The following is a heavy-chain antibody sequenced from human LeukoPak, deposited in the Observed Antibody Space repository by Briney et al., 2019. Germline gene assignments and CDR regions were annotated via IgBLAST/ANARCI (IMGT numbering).Heavy chain of an antibody. CDR2: NYYTSST. V-gene: IGHV4-39*02. J-gene: IGHJ5*02. CDR3: ARDRDYSGYDYESWFDP. CDR1: GGSISSSSYY. Sequence: SETLSLTCSVAGGSISSSSYYWGWLRQPPGQGLEWIGSNYYTSSTSYTTSLQRRLTISVDPSKHQFSLKLSSVTAADTDVYYCARDRDYSGYDYESWFDPWGQGTLVTVSS. D-gene: IGHD5-12*01.